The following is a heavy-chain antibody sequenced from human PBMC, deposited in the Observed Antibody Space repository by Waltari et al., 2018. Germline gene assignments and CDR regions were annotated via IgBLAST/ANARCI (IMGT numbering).Heavy chain of an antibody. V-gene: IGHV4-34*01. CDR1: GGPFRGSY. Sequence: QVHLQQWGAGLSKPSETMSLPCAVYGGPFRGSYWAWLRQPPGKGPEWLGEINRGGNINLNPSLKSRVIMSVDTSKNQVFLKLTSVTAADTAVYYCARAEQGGSAVGPDFQHWGQGTLVTVSS. J-gene: IGHJ1*01. D-gene: IGHD1-26*01. CDR3: ARAEQGGSAVGPDFQH. CDR2: INRGGNI.